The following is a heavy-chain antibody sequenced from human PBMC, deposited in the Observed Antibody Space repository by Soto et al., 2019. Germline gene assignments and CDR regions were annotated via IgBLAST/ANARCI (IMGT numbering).Heavy chain of an antibody. J-gene: IGHJ4*02. V-gene: IGHV3-21*01. CDR2: ISSSSSYI. CDR1: GFTFSSYS. D-gene: IGHD3-22*01. Sequence: GGSLRLSCAASGFTFSSYSMNWVRQAPGKGLEWVSSISSSSSYIYYADSVKGRFTISRDNAKNSLYLQMNSLRAEDTAVYYCAREYSDSSGYYYVFDYWGQGTLVTVSS. CDR3: AREYSDSSGYYYVFDY.